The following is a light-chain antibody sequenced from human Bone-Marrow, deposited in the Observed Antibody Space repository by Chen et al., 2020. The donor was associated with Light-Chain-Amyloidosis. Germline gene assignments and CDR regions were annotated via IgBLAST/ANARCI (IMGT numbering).Light chain of an antibody. CDR1: SSDVGGDNH. V-gene: IGLV2-14*01. J-gene: IGLJ1*01. Sequence: QSALTQPASVSGSPGQSITISCTGTSSDVGGDNHVSWYQQHPDKAPKLMIYEVTNRPSWVPDRFSRSTSYNTASLTSSGLQTEDEADYFCSSYTITNTLVFGSGTRVTVL. CDR2: EVT. CDR3: SSYTITNTLV.